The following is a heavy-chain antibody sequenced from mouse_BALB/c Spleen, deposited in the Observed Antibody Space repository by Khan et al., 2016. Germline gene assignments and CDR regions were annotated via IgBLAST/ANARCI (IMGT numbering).Heavy chain of an antibody. D-gene: IGHD1-1*02. CDR3: ARRGRIYCCGGTFGY. J-gene: IGHJ2*01. Sequence: VQLQQSGAELVKPGASVKLSCTASGFNIKDTFMHWVKQRPEQGLEWIGRIDPANGNTRYDPKFQGQATITADTSSNTAYLQLSSLTSEDSAVSYCARRGRIYCCGGTFGYWGQGTTLTVAS. V-gene: IGHV14-3*02. CDR1: GFNIKDTF. CDR2: IDPANGNT.